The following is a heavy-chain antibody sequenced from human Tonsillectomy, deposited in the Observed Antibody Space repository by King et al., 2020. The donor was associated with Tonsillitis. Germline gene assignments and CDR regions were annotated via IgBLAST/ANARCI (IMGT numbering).Heavy chain of an antibody. CDR2: IIPILGIA. CDR1: GGTFSSYA. CDR3: ARDYYDSSGYYYDITDY. Sequence: VQLVQSGAEVKKPGSSVKVSCKASGGTFSSYAISWVRQAPGQGLEWMGRIIPILGIANYAQKFQGRVTITADKSTSTAYMELSSLRSEDTAVYYCARDYYDSSGYYYDITDYWGQGTLVTVSS. V-gene: IGHV1-69*09. D-gene: IGHD3-22*01. J-gene: IGHJ4*02.